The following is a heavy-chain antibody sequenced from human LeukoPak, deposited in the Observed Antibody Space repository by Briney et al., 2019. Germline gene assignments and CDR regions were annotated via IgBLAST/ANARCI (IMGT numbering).Heavy chain of an antibody. J-gene: IGHJ6*02. V-gene: IGHV4-59*01. CDR1: GGSFSSYC. CDR2: IYYSGST. Sequence: PSETLSLTCTVSGGSFSSYCWSWIRQPPRKGLEWIGYIYYSGSTNYNPSLKSRVTISVDTSKNQFSLKLSSVTAADTAVYYCARGLGFGLWGQGTTVTVSS. CDR3: ARGLGFGL. D-gene: IGHD3-10*01.